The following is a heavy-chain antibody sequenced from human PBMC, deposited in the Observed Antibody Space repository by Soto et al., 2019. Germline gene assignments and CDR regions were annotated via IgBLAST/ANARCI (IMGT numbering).Heavy chain of an antibody. Sequence: GSRRLSCEGSGFNFRNFNMIWVRQAPGKGLEWVSSVSGSSPYIYYADSVKGRFTVSRDNANNLVFRQMNGLRPEDQAMYYCARDLRGHYGPWGQGTMVTVSS. CDR1: GFNFRNFN. CDR3: ARDLRGHYGP. J-gene: IGHJ3*01. V-gene: IGHV3-21*06. CDR2: VSGSSPYI. D-gene: IGHD4-17*01.